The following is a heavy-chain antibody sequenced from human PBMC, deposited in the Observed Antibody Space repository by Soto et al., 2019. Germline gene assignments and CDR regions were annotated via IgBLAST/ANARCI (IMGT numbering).Heavy chain of an antibody. D-gene: IGHD6-19*01. CDR3: ARDQGQWLVDYYYYYMDV. CDR2: IWYDGSKK. V-gene: IGHV3-33*01. J-gene: IGHJ6*03. Sequence: QVQLVESGGGVVQPGRSLRLSCAASGFTFSSYGMHWVRQAPGKGLEWVAVIWYDGSKKYYEESVKGRFTISRDNSKNTLYMQMDSLRAEDMGVYYCARDQGQWLVDYYYYYMDVWGKGTTVIVSS. CDR1: GFTFSSYG.